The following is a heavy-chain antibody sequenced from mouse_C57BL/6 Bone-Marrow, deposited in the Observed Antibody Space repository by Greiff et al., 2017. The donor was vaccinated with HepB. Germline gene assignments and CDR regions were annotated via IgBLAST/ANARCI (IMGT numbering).Heavy chain of an antibody. V-gene: IGHV6-3*01. J-gene: IGHJ3*01. D-gene: IGHD1-1*01. CDR3: TYYYGSSYGFAY. Sequence: EVMLVESGGGLVQPGGSMKLSCVASGFTFSNYWMNWDRQSPEKGLEWVAQIRLKSDNYATRYAESVKGRFTISRDDSKSSVYMQMNNLRAEDTGIYYCTYYYGSSYGFAYWGQGTLVTVSA. CDR2: IRLKSDNYAT. CDR1: GFTFSNYW.